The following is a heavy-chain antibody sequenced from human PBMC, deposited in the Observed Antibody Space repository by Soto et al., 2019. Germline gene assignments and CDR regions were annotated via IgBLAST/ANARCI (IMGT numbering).Heavy chain of an antibody. Sequence: SETLSLTCNVSGGSISSYYWSWVRQSPGEGLEWIGYFYYSGTTNYNPSLKSRVTISIDMSKNQFSLKLSSVTAADTAVYYCTNSNWFDPWGQGTLVTVSS. V-gene: IGHV4-59*08. D-gene: IGHD3-10*01. CDR2: FYYSGTT. J-gene: IGHJ5*02. CDR1: GGSISSYY. CDR3: TNSNWFDP.